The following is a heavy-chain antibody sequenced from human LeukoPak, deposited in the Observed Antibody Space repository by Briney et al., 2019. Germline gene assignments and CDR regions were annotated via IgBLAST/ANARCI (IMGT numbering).Heavy chain of an antibody. D-gene: IGHD2-15*01. Sequence: GGSLRLSCAASGFTFSSYAMSWVRQAPGKGLEWVSAISGSGGSTYYTASVKGRFTISRDNSKNTLYLQMNSLRAEDTAVYYCAKIALGYCSGGSCYVDYWGQGTLVTVSS. V-gene: IGHV3-23*01. CDR2: ISGSGGST. J-gene: IGHJ4*02. CDR3: AKIALGYCSGGSCYVDY. CDR1: GFTFSSYA.